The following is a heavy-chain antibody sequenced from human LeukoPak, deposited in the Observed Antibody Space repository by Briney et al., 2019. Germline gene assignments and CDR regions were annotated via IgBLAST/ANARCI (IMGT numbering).Heavy chain of an antibody. CDR1: GGSISSYY. J-gene: IGHJ6*02. CDR3: ARDESPWNYYYYGMDV. CDR2: IYYSGST. Sequence: SETLSLTCTVSGGSISSYYWSWIRQPPGKGLEWIGYIYYSGSTNYNPSLKSRVTISVDTSKNQFSLKLSSVTAADTAVYYCARDESPWNYYYYGMDVWGQGTTVTVSS. V-gene: IGHV4-59*01. D-gene: IGHD3-3*01.